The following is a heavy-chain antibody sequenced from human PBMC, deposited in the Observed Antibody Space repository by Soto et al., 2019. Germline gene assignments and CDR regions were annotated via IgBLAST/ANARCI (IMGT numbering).Heavy chain of an antibody. CDR2: ISGSGGST. CDR3: AKRGIAAAGTLYDYYFDY. CDR1: GFTFCRYS. Sequence: AGGALRLSFAASGFTFCRYSLSWVRPAPGEGLEWVSAISGSGGSTYYADFVKGRFTISRDNSKNTLYLRMNSLRAEDTAVYYCAKRGIAAAGTLYDYYFDYWGQGTLVTVSS. D-gene: IGHD6-13*01. V-gene: IGHV3-23*01. J-gene: IGHJ4*02.